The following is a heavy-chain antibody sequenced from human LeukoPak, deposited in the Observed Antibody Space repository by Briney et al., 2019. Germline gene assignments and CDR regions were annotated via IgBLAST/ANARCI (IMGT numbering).Heavy chain of an antibody. CDR2: ISSSGSDT. V-gene: IGHV3-23*01. J-gene: IGHJ4*02. D-gene: IGHD1-26*01. CDR3: AKGGSYAPLDY. CDR1: GFTFSSSA. Sequence: GESLKISCAASGFTFSSSAMTWVRQAPGKGLEWVSAISSSGSDTIYTDSVRDRFTISRVNSKNTLYLQMNSLRAEDTAVYYCAKGGSYAPLDYWGQGTLVTVSS.